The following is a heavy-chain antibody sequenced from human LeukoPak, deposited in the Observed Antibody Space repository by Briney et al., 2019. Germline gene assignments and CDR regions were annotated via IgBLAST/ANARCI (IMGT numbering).Heavy chain of an antibody. CDR3: AREVAAAGGDAFDI. Sequence: ASVKVSCRASGNTFINYYMHWVRQAPGQGLEWMGWINPRSGGTNYAQKFQGRVTMTRDTSISTLYIALTRLTSDDAAMYYCAREVAAAGGDAFDIWGQGTMVTVSS. CDR2: INPRSGGT. D-gene: IGHD2-2*01. J-gene: IGHJ3*02. CDR1: GNTFINYY. V-gene: IGHV1-2*02.